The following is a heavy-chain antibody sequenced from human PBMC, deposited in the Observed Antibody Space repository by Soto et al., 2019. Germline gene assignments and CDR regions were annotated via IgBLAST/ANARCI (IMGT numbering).Heavy chain of an antibody. J-gene: IGHJ3*02. CDR2: MNPNSGNT. CDR3: AIGIAVALDAFDI. CDR1: GYTFTSYD. D-gene: IGHD6-19*01. V-gene: IGHV1-8*01. Sequence: GASVKVSCKASGYTFTSYDINWVRQATGQGLEWMGWMNPNSGNTGYAQKFQGRVTMTRNTSISTAYMELSSLRSEDTAVYYCAIGIAVALDAFDIWGQGTMVTVSS.